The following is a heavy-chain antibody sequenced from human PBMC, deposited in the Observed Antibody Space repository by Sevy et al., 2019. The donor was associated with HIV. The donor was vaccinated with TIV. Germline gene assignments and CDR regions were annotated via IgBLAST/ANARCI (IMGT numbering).Heavy chain of an antibody. D-gene: IGHD2-15*01. CDR1: GFTVSSNY. Sequence: GGSLRLSCAPSGFTVSSNYISWVRQAPGKGLECVSVTYSGGATYYADSVKGRFTISRDNSKNTLYLQMNSLRAEDTAVYYCARGLGSGRFCAPCDLAAFDIRGQGTMVTVSS. V-gene: IGHV3-66*02. CDR2: TYSGGAT. J-gene: IGHJ3*02. CDR3: ARGLGSGRFCAPCDLAAFDI.